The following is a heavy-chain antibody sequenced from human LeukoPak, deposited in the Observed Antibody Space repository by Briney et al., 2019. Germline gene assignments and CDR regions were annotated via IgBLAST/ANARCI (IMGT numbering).Heavy chain of an antibody. CDR2: ISSSSSYI. CDR3: ARGAFLEYFQH. V-gene: IGHV3-21*01. Sequence: GGSLRLSCAASGFTFSSYGMNWVRQAPGKGLEWVSSISSSSSYIYYADSVKGRFTISRDNAKNSLYLQMNSLGAEDTAVYYCARGAFLEYFQHWGQGTLVTVSS. CDR1: GFTFSSYG. D-gene: IGHD2/OR15-2a*01. J-gene: IGHJ1*01.